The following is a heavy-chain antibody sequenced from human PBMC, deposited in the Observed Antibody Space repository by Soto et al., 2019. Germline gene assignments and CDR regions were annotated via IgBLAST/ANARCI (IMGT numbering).Heavy chain of an antibody. Sequence: TSETLSLTCTVSGGSISSSGYHWGWIRQPPGKGLEWMGNINYRGITYYNPSLKSRVTISVATSKSQFSLNLSSVTAADTAVYLCVSLLEFVAGCLDSWGQGTLVTVSS. CDR2: INYRGIT. CDR1: GGSISSSGYH. CDR3: VSLLEFVAGCLDS. J-gene: IGHJ4*02. V-gene: IGHV4-39*01. D-gene: IGHD3-10*01.